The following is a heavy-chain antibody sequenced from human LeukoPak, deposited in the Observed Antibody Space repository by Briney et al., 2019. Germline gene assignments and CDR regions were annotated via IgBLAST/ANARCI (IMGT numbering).Heavy chain of an antibody. Sequence: SETLSLTCTVSGGSISSSSYYWGWIRQPPGKGLEWIGSIYYSGSTYYNPSLKSRVTISVDTSKNQFSLKLSSVTAADTAVYYCARDRGRIAVADPYYYYYGMDVWGQGTTVTVSS. D-gene: IGHD6-19*01. CDR1: GGSISSSSYY. V-gene: IGHV4-39*07. CDR2: IYYSGST. CDR3: ARDRGRIAVADPYYYYYGMDV. J-gene: IGHJ6*02.